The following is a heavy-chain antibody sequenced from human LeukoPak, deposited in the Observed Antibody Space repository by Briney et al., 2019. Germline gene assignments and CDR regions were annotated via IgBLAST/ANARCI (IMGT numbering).Heavy chain of an antibody. CDR1: GGSISSSSYY. CDR2: IYYSGST. CDR3: ARHIGAGEYYYDSSGYPQEYYFDY. D-gene: IGHD3-22*01. Sequence: NPSETLSLTCTVSGGSISSSSYYWGWIRQPPGKGLEWIGSIYYSGSTYYNPSLKSRVTISVDTSKNQFSLKLSSVTAADTAVYYCARHIGAGEYYYDSSGYPQEYYFDYWGQGTLVTVSS. V-gene: IGHV4-39*01. J-gene: IGHJ4*02.